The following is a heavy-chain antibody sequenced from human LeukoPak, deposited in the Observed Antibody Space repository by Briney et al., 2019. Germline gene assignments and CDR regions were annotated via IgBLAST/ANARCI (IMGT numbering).Heavy chain of an antibody. V-gene: IGHV4-59*08. CDR1: GDSISSYY. Sequence: SETLSLTCTVSGDSISSYYWSWIRQPPGKGLEWIGYIYYSGSTHYNPSLKSRVTISVDTSKNQFSLKLSSVTAADTAMYYCARRLGYSGYDFIFDYWGQGTLVTVSS. J-gene: IGHJ4*02. CDR2: IYYSGST. CDR3: ARRLGYSGYDFIFDY. D-gene: IGHD5-12*01.